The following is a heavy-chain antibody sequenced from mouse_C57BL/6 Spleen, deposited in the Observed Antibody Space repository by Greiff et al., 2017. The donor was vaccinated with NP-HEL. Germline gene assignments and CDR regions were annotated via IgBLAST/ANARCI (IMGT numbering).Heavy chain of an antibody. CDR3: ARNSYGSSPAWFAY. V-gene: IGHV1-69*01. CDR1: GYTFTSYW. Sequence: QVQLQQPGAELVMPGASVKLSCKASGYTFTSYWMHWVKQRPGQGLEWIGEIDPSDSYTNYNQKFKGKSTLTVDKSSSTAYMQLSSLTSEDSAVYYCARNSYGSSPAWFAYWGQGTLVTVSA. CDR2: IDPSDSYT. J-gene: IGHJ3*01. D-gene: IGHD1-1*01.